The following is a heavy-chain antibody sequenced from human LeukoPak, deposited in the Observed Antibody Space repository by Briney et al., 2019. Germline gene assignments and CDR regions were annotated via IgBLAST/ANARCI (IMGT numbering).Heavy chain of an antibody. CDR1: GVPFNTYG. D-gene: IGHD2-15*01. CDR2: VSYDGSNE. J-gene: IGHJ4*02. V-gene: IGHV3-30*18. CDR3: AKGSDGGRPYYFDY. Sequence: PGGSLRLSCVVSGVPFNTYGMHGVRQAPGKGLEWVALVSYDGSNEYYVDSVKGRFTISKDNSKNTLYLQMNSLRAEDSAVYFCAKGSDGGRPYYFDYWGQGALVTISS.